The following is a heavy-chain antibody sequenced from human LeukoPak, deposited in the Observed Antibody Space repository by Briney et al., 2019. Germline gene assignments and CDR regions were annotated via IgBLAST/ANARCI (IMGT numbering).Heavy chain of an antibody. CDR3: ARRRVAATAGWFDP. CDR2: VHYNGAT. V-gene: IGHV4-59*04. D-gene: IGHD2-15*01. CDR1: GESLNSYY. Sequence: SETLSLTCAVYGESLNSYYWSWIRQPPGKGLEWVGVVHYNGATYYDPSLKSRVTMSIDTSENQFSLKVTSVTAADTAVYYCARRRVAATAGWFDPWGQGTLVTVSS. J-gene: IGHJ5*02.